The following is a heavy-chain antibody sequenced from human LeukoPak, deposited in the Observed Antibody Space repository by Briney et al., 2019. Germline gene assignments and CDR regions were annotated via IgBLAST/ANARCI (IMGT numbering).Heavy chain of an antibody. CDR3: KSGGAAPGSFDY. V-gene: IGHV3-7*01. Sequence: GGSLRLSCAASGFTFSSYWMSWMRQAPGKGLEWVANIKYDGNEEYYVDSVKGRFTISRDNAKDSLYLQLNSLRVEDTAVYYCKSGGAAPGSFDYWGQGTLVTVSP. D-gene: IGHD1-1*01. J-gene: IGHJ4*02. CDR1: GFTFSSYW. CDR2: IKYDGNEE.